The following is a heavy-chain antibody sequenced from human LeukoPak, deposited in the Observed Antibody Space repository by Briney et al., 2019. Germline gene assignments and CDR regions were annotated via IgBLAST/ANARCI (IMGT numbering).Heavy chain of an antibody. CDR2: ISGYNGNT. J-gene: IGHJ6*02. V-gene: IGHV1-18*01. Sequence: ASVKVSCKASGYTFISYGINWVRQAPGQGLEWMGWISGYNGNTNYAQNLQGRVTMTRDTSTSTAYMELRSLRSDDTAVYYCARELGGAGSYFFPYYSMDVWGQGTTVTVSS. D-gene: IGHD3-10*01. CDR3: ARELGGAGSYFFPYYSMDV. CDR1: GYTFISYG.